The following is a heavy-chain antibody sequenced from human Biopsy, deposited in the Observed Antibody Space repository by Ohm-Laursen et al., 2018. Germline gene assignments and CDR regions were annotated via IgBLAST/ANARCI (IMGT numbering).Heavy chain of an antibody. CDR2: LNPVAEAT. J-gene: IGHJ6*02. CDR3: ARESPLRLGVCGAIRCFKEVFGMDV. D-gene: IGHD2-21*01. CDR1: VYNFAYYY. Sequence: ASVYASRKASVYNFAYYYINSVRQVPGQGLEWLGVLNPVAEATISAQKFQDRITLTRDTSTKTVYMDLTSLSFEDTAVYYCARESPLRLGVCGAIRCFKEVFGMDVWGQGTTVIVSS. V-gene: IGHV1-46*01.